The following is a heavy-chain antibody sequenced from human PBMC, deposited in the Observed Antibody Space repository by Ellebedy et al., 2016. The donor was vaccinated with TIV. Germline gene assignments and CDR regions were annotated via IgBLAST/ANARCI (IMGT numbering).Heavy chain of an antibody. Sequence: AASVKVSCKASGYTFTNYGINWVRQATGQGLEWMGWMNPNSGNTAYAQKFQGRVTMTRNTSISTAYMELSSLRSEDTAVYYCASGLLLNWFDPWGQGTLVTVSS. J-gene: IGHJ5*02. V-gene: IGHV1-8*02. CDR1: GYTFTNYG. CDR2: MNPNSGNT. D-gene: IGHD2/OR15-2a*01. CDR3: ASGLLLNWFDP.